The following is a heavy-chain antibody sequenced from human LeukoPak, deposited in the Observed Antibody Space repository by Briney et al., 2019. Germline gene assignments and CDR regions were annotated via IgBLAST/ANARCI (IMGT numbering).Heavy chain of an antibody. CDR3: ARDRSPADDAFDI. CDR1: GGSISSYY. Sequence: SETLSLTCTVSGGSISSYYWSWIRQPPGKGLEWIGYIYYSGSTNYNPSLKSRVTISVDTSKNQFSLKLSSVTAADTAVYYCARDRSPADDAFDIWGQGTMVTVSS. V-gene: IGHV4-59*12. D-gene: IGHD2-2*01. CDR2: IYYSGST. J-gene: IGHJ3*02.